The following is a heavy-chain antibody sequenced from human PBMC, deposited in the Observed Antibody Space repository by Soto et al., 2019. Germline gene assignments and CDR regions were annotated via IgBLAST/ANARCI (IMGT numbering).Heavy chain of an antibody. CDR3: ATERYYDLLTRVPLGDYFDH. D-gene: IGHD3-9*01. CDR1: GFTFANAW. J-gene: IGHJ4*02. CDR2: IKSESDGGTT. Sequence: GGSLRLSCATSGFTFANAWMTWVRQAPGKGLEWIGRIKSESDGGTTDYGAAVKGRFSISRDDSNNTLLLQMDSLKVADTAVYYCATERYYDLLTRVPLGDYFDHWGQGILVTVSS. V-gene: IGHV3-15*01.